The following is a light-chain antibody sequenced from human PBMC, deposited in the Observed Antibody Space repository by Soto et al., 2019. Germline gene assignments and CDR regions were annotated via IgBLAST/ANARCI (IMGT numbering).Light chain of an antibody. Sequence: QSALTQPPSASGSPGQSVTISCTGTSSDVGGYNYVSWYQQHPGKAPKLMIYEVTKRPSGVPDRFSGSKSGNTASLTVSGLQAEDEADYYCSAYTDTNTRHVFGTGTKLTVL. J-gene: IGLJ1*01. V-gene: IGLV2-8*01. CDR3: SAYTDTNTRHV. CDR2: EVT. CDR1: SSDVGGYNY.